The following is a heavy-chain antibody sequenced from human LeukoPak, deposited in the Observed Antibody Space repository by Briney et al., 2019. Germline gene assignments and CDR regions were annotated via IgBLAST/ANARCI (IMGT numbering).Heavy chain of an antibody. CDR2: ISSSGSTI. Sequence: GGSLRLSCAASGFTFSSYEMNWVRQAPGKGLEWVSYISSSGSTIYYADSVKGRFTISRDNAKNSLYLQMNSLRAEDTAVYYCARDQYRSGSSDYWGQGTLVTVSS. V-gene: IGHV3-48*03. CDR1: GFTFSSYE. J-gene: IGHJ4*02. CDR3: ARDQYRSGSSDY. D-gene: IGHD3-10*01.